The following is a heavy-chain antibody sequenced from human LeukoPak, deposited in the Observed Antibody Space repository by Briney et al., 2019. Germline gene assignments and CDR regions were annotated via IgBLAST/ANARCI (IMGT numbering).Heavy chain of an antibody. J-gene: IGHJ6*02. D-gene: IGHD1-26*01. CDR3: ARDPLTSIWSPYYFTLDV. V-gene: IGHV4-34*01. CDR1: GGSFSGYY. CDR2: INHSGST. Sequence: TPSETLSLTCAVYGGSFSGYYWSWIRQPPGKGLEWIGEINHSGSTNYNPSLKSRVTISVDTSKNQFSLKLSSVTAADTAVYYCARDPLTSIWSPYYFTLDVWGQGTTVRVSS.